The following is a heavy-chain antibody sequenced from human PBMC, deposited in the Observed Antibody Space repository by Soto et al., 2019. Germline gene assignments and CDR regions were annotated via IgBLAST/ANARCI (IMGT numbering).Heavy chain of an antibody. V-gene: IGHV3-23*01. CDR3: AKDPGMIVVDQLY. CDR1: GFTFSGYA. Sequence: QLLESGGGLVQPGGSLRLSCAASGFTFSGYAMSWVRQAPGKGLEWVSAITGSGGDTYYADSVKGRFTISRDNSKNTLYLQMNSLRAEDTAVYYCAKDPGMIVVDQLYWGQGTLVTVSS. D-gene: IGHD3-22*01. J-gene: IGHJ4*02. CDR2: ITGSGGDT.